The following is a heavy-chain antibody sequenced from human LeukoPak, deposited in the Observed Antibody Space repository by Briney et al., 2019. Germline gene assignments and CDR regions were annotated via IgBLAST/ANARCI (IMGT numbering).Heavy chain of an antibody. CDR3: ARDYGGYNFDY. V-gene: IGHV3-74*01. D-gene: IGHD4-17*01. CDR1: GFTFSSYW. CDR2: IKGDGSI. J-gene: IGHJ4*02. Sequence: PGGSLRLSCAASGFTFSSYWMHWVRQAPGKGLVWVSRIKGDGSISYADSVKGRFTISRDNAKNTLYLQMNSLRAEDTAVYYCARDYGGYNFDYWGQGTLVTVSS.